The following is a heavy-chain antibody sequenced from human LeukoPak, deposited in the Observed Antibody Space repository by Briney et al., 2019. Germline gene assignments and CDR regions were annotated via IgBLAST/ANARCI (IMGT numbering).Heavy chain of an antibody. CDR2: ISYDGSNK. CDR3: ARDPPGATLRYYFDY. J-gene: IGHJ4*02. Sequence: GGSLRLSCAASGFTFSSYAMHWVRQAPGKGLEWVAVISYDGSNKYYADCVKGRFTIYRDNSKNTLYLQMNSLRAEDTAVYYCARDPPGATLRYYFDYWGQGTLVTVSS. D-gene: IGHD1-26*01. CDR1: GFTFSSYA. V-gene: IGHV3-30*04.